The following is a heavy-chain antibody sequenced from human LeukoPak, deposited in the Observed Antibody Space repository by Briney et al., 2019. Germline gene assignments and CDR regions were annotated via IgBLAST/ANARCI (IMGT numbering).Heavy chain of an antibody. Sequence: GGSLRLSCAASGFTFSSYAMSWVRQAPGKGLEWVSAISGSGGSTYYADSVKGRFTISRDNSKNTLYLQMNSLRAEDTAVYYCAKEGAMIVVVSSAEYFQHWGQGTLVTVSS. D-gene: IGHD3-22*01. CDR2: ISGSGGST. V-gene: IGHV3-23*01. CDR1: GFTFSSYA. CDR3: AKEGAMIVVVSSAEYFQH. J-gene: IGHJ1*01.